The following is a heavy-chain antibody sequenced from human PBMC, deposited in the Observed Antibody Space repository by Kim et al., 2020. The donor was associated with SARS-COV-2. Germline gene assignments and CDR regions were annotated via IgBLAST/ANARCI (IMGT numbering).Heavy chain of an antibody. J-gene: IGHJ6*02. CDR3: AREGGSGPYYYYYGMDV. D-gene: IGHD3-10*01. V-gene: IGHV4-59*01. Sequence: LSSRVTISVDTSKNQFSLKLSSVTAADTAVYYCAREGGSGPYYYYYGMDVWGQGTTVTVSS.